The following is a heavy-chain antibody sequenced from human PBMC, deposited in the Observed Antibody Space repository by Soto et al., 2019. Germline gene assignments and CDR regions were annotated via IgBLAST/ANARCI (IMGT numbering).Heavy chain of an antibody. D-gene: IGHD2-15*01. CDR2: ISGSGGST. J-gene: IGHJ4*02. Sequence: GGSLRLSCAASGFTFSSYAMSWVRQAPGKGLEWVSAISGSGGSTYYADSVKGRFTNSRDNSKNTLYLQMNSLRAEDTAVYYCAKADPIAIVVVVAATPDYWGQGTLVTVSS. V-gene: IGHV3-23*01. CDR3: AKADPIAIVVVVAATPDY. CDR1: GFTFSSYA.